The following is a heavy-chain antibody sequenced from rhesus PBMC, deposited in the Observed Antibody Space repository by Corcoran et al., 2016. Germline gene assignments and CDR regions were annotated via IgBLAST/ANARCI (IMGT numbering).Heavy chain of an antibody. CDR3: ARDFRSGIYRDHGYFDL. D-gene: IGHD2-27*01. CDR1: GGSISSGYYY. CDR2: ITYSGSN. J-gene: IGHJ2*01. Sequence: VQLQESGPGLVKPSETLSLTCAVSGGSISSGYYYWSWIRQPPGKGMEWIGYITYSGSNSYNPSLKSRVTISRDTSKNQFSLKLSSVTAADTAVYYCARDFRSGIYRDHGYFDLWGPGTPITISS. V-gene: IGHV4-122*02.